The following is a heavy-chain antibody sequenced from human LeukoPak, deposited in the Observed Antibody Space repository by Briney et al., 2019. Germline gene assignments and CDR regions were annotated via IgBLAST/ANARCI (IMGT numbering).Heavy chain of an antibody. CDR2: IKEDGNEK. J-gene: IGHJ4*02. V-gene: IGHV3-7*01. CDR1: GYSFKDYW. Sequence: GGSLRLTCAASGYSFKDYWMSWVRQAPGKGLEWVADIKEDGNEKHYVDSVKGRFSISRDNAENSLRLQMNSLRVEDTAVYYCARDLGFCTNGVCYSVYDYWGQGTLVTVSS. CDR3: ARDLGFCTNGVCYSVYDY. D-gene: IGHD2-8*01.